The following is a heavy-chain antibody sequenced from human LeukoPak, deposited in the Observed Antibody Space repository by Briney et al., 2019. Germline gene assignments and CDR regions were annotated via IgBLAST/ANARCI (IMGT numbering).Heavy chain of an antibody. V-gene: IGHV3-21*01. Sequence: GGSLRLSCAASGFTFSSYSMNWVRQAPGKELEWVSSISSSSSYIYYADSVKGRFTISRDNAKNSLYLQMNSLRAEDTAVYYCHAAVTTWGQFDYWGQGTLVTVSS. CDR3: HAAVTTWGQFDY. CDR2: ISSSSSYI. J-gene: IGHJ4*02. CDR1: GFTFSSYS. D-gene: IGHD4-11*01.